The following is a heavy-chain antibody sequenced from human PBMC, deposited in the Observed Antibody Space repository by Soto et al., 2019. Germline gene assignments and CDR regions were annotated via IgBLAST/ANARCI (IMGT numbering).Heavy chain of an antibody. J-gene: IGHJ3*02. D-gene: IGHD6-6*01. CDR2: IYPCDFDP. V-gene: IGHV5-51*01. CDR1: GYSFTSYW. CDR3: TRPAHALDI. Sequence: GASLEISWKGSGYSFTSYWIGWVRQMPGKGLDWMGIIYPCDFDPRYSPSFQGQVTTSAXXXSXXXSXQXXXLXASDTAMYYCTRPAHALDIWGQGILVT.